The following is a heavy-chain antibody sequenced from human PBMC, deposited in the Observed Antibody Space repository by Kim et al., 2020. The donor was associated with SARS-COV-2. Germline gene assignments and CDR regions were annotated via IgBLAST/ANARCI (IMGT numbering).Heavy chain of an antibody. Sequence: NGNTKYSQKFQGSVTITRDTSASTDYMELSSLRSEDTAVYYCAGGDYDYWGQGTLVTVSS. J-gene: IGHJ4*02. CDR2: NGNT. V-gene: IGHV1-3*01. CDR3: AGGDYDY.